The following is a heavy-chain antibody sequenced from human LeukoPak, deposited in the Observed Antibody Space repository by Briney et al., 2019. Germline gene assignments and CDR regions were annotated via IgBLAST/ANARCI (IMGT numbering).Heavy chain of an antibody. CDR3: ARANRMITFGGVIAEFDY. V-gene: IGHV1-18*04. CDR1: GYTFTSYG. Sequence: GASVKVSCKASGYTFTSYGISWVRQAPGQGLEGMGWISAYNGNTNYAQKLQGRVTMTTDTSTSTAYMELRSLRSDDTAVYYCARANRMITFGGVIAEFDYWGQGTLVTVSS. J-gene: IGHJ4*02. CDR2: ISAYNGNT. D-gene: IGHD3-16*02.